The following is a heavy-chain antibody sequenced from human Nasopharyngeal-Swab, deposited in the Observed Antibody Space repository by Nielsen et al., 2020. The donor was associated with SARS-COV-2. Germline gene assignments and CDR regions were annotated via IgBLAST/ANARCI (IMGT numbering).Heavy chain of an antibody. J-gene: IGHJ4*02. D-gene: IGHD2-2*01. CDR3: ARGYCSSTSCYYFDY. V-gene: IGHV1-18*01. CDR2: ISAYNGNT. Sequence: WVRQAPGQGLEWMGWISAYNGNTNYAQKLQGRVTMTTDTSTSTAYMELRSLRSDGTAVYYCARGYCSSTSCYYFDYWGQGTLVTVSS.